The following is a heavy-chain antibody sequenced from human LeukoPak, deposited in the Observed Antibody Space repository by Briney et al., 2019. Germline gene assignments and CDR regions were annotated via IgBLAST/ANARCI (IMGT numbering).Heavy chain of an antibody. CDR3: ARGRGYGGNWGFDS. CDR1: GLQFPGDY. D-gene: IGHD7-27*01. V-gene: IGHV1-2*02. J-gene: IGHJ4*02. Sequence: ASVKVSCKASGLQFPGDYIHWVRQAPGQGLEWMGWINPNNVGTKFALKLQGRVTLTRDTSITTDYMEMSGLTPDDTAVYYCARGRGYGGNWGFDSWGQGTLVVVSS. CDR2: INPNNVGT.